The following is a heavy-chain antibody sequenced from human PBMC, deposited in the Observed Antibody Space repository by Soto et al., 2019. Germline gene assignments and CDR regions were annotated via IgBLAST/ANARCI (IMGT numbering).Heavy chain of an antibody. CDR1: GFTCSDYY. J-gene: IGHJ4*02. V-gene: IGHV3-11*01. CDR3: ARSPKVLRFLEWLSPPFDY. D-gene: IGHD3-3*01. CDR2: ISSSGSTI. Sequence: QVQLVESGGGLVKPGGSLRLSCAASGFTCSDYYMSWIRQAPGKGLEWVSYISSSGSTIYYADSVKGRFTISRDNAKNSLYLQMNSLRAEDTAVYYCARSPKVLRFLEWLSPPFDYWGQGTLVTVSS.